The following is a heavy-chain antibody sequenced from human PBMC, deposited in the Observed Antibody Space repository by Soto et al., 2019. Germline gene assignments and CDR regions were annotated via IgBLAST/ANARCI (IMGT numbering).Heavy chain of an antibody. D-gene: IGHD3-10*01. V-gene: IGHV3-23*01. CDR3: AKGGSMIRGVGSWTCLLIWWLDS. J-gene: IGHJ5*01. CDR1: GFTFSSYG. Sequence: GGSLRLSCAASGFTFSSYGMHWVRQAPGKGLEWVSAITGSGGSTYYADSVKGRFTISRDNSKNTLYLQMNSLRAEDTAVYYCAKGGSMIRGVGSWTCLLIWWLDS. CDR2: ITGSGGST.